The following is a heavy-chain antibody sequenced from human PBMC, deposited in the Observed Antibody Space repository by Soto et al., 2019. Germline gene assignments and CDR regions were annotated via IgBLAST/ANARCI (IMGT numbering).Heavy chain of an antibody. J-gene: IGHJ4*02. CDR2: VSYDGSNK. V-gene: IGHV3-30-3*01. CDR3: ARDLIKYGSGSYYEY. CDR1: GFPFGSYA. Sequence: GGSLRLSCAASGFPFGSYAMHWVRPAPGKGLEWVAIVSYDGSNKYYADSVKGRFTISRDNSKNTLYLQMNSLRPEDTAVYYCARDLIKYGSGSYYEYWGQGTLVTSPQ. D-gene: IGHD3-10*01.